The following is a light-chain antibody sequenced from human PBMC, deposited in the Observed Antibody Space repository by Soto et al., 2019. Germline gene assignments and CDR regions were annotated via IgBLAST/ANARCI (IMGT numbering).Light chain of an antibody. V-gene: IGLV2-14*01. Sequence: SVLTQPASVSGSPGQSTTISCTGTSGDIGSYNRVSWYQQHPGKAPKLIIYEVTDRPSGVSNRFSGSKSGNTASLTISGLQAADEAEYYCSSYTNINRGSCDFGSGTKETV. CDR3: SSYTNINRGSCD. CDR2: EVT. J-gene: IGLJ1*01. CDR1: SGDIGSYNR.